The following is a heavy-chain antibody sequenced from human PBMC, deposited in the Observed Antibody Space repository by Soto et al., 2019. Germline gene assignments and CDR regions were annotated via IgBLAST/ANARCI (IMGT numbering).Heavy chain of an antibody. CDR3: ATGRSEVGPGAMDT. J-gene: IGHJ5*02. Sequence: QVQLQESGPGLVKPSETLSLSCTVSGDSFSNYYCNWVRKSAGKGLEWIGRIYPTGSTTYNPSLKSRLTMSVDTSKNQFSLRLTSMTAADTAVYYCATGRSEVGPGAMDTWGQGTLVTVSS. V-gene: IGHV4-4*07. CDR2: IYPTGST. CDR1: GDSFSNYY. D-gene: IGHD2-2*01.